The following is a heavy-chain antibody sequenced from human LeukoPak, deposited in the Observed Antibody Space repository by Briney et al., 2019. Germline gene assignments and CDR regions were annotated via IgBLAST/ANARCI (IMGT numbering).Heavy chain of an antibody. CDR2: IKQDGSEK. CDR1: GFTFSSYL. D-gene: IGHD6-6*01. V-gene: IGHV3-7*01. CDR3: ARDCPSIAARPTDWYFDL. J-gene: IGHJ2*01. Sequence: GGPVRLSCAASGFTFSSYLMIWVPQAPGKGLEWVANIKQDGSEKYYLDSVKGLLTISRDNAKNSLYPQMNSLRAEDTALQYCARDCPSIAARPTDWYFDLWGRGTLVTVSS.